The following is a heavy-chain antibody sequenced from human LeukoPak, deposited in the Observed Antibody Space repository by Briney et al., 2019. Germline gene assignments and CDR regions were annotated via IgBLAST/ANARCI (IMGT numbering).Heavy chain of an antibody. CDR2: ISPGGTAT. CDR1: GFTFSSSE. J-gene: IGHJ5*02. CDR3: ARVPWFDP. V-gene: IGHV3-48*03. Sequence: GGSLRLSCAASGFTFSSSEMNWVRQAPGKGLEWVSYISPGGTATYYADSVKGRFTISRDDAKNSLYLQMNSLRAEDTAVYYCARVPWFDPWGQGALVTVSS.